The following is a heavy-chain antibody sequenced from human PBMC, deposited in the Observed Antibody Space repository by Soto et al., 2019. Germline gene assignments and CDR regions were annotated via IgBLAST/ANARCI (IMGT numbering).Heavy chain of an antibody. CDR2: ISSSSSTI. CDR3: ARDPRIAVAEVVEYKQNYYYYYMDV. D-gene: IGHD6-19*01. V-gene: IGHV3-48*01. J-gene: IGHJ6*03. Sequence: GGSLRLSCAASGFTFSSYSMNWVRQAPGKGLEWVSYISSSSSTIYYADSVKGRFTISRDNAKNSLYLQMNSLRAEDTAVYYCARDPRIAVAEVVEYKQNYYYYYMDVWGKGTTVTVSS. CDR1: GFTFSSYS.